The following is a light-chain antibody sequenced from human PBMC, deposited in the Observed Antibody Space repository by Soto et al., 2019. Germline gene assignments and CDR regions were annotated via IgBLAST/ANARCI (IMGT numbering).Light chain of an antibody. CDR2: GVS. CDR1: QSVSSN. V-gene: IGKV3-15*01. CDR3: QQYNNWPRT. Sequence: EIVLTQSPGTLSLSPGERATLSGRASQSVSSNLAWYQQKPGQAPRLLMFGVSTRAAGIPARFSGSGSGTELTPPISSLQSEDSAVYYCQQYNNWPRTFGQGTKVDI. J-gene: IGKJ1*01.